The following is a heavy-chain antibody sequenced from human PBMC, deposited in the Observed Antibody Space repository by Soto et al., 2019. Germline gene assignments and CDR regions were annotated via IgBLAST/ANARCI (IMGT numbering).Heavy chain of an antibody. J-gene: IGHJ4*02. D-gene: IGHD3-22*01. CDR1: GFTFSSYW. CDR3: ARDSRYYDSSGYPNPPFDY. V-gene: IGHV3-7*04. Sequence: PGGSLRLSCAAAGFTFSSYWMSWVRQAPGKGLEWVANIKQDGSEKYYVDSVKGRFTISRDNAKNSLYLQMNSLRAEDTAVYYCARDSRYYDSSGYPNPPFDYWGQGTLVTVSS. CDR2: IKQDGSEK.